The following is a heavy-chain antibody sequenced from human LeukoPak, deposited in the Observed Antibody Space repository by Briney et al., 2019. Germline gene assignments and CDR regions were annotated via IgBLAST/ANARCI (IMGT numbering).Heavy chain of an antibody. J-gene: IGHJ4*02. CDR3: AKDRPNYYGSDGLYYRRSGDY. Sequence: ASVKVSCKASGYTFTGYYMHWVRQAPGQGLEWMGWINPNSGGTNYAQKFQGRVTMTRDTSISTAYMELSRLRSDDTAVYYCAKDRPNYYGSDGLYYRRSGDYWGQGTLVTVSS. CDR1: GYTFTGYY. D-gene: IGHD3-22*01. V-gene: IGHV1-2*02. CDR2: INPNSGGT.